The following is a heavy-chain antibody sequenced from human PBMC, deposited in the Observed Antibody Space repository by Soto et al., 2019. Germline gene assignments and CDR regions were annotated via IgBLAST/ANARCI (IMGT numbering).Heavy chain of an antibody. V-gene: IGHV3-23*01. CDR1: GFTFGSHA. D-gene: IGHD2-8*01. CDR3: AKEIFAAAYAATSAFDL. Sequence: GGSLRLSCAASGFTFGSHAMGWLRQAPGTGPEWVAFVDGSGGDTSYADSVKGRFTISRDNSDNSLFLHMNTLRAEDTGRYFCAKEIFAAAYAATSAFDLWGQGTLVTVSS. J-gene: IGHJ4*02. CDR2: VDGSGGDT.